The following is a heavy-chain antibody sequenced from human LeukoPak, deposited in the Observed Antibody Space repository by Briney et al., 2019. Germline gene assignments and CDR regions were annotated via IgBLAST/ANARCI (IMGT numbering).Heavy chain of an antibody. CDR1: GFTFSSYS. V-gene: IGHV3-48*02. CDR2: ISSSSSTI. Sequence: GGSLRLSCAASGFTFSSYSMNWVRQAPGKGLEWVSYISSSSSTIYYADSVKGRFTISRDNAKNSLYLQMNSLRDEDAAVYYCARDPPYSGSYYGFDYWGQGTLVTVSS. D-gene: IGHD1-26*01. J-gene: IGHJ4*02. CDR3: ARDPPYSGSYYGFDY.